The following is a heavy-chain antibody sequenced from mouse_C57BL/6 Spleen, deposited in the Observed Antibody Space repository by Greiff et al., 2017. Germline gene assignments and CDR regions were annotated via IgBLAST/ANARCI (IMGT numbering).Heavy chain of an antibody. V-gene: IGHV1-64*01. CDR3: ARWPPLTTVVDEGYFDV. Sequence: QVQLQQPGAELVKPGASVKLSCKASGYTFTSYWMHWVKQRPGQGLEWIGMIHPNSGSTNYNEKFKSKDTLTVDKSSSTAYMQLSSLTSEDSAVYYCARWPPLTTVVDEGYFDVWGTGTTVTVSS. D-gene: IGHD1-1*01. CDR2: IHPNSGST. J-gene: IGHJ1*03. CDR1: GYTFTSYW.